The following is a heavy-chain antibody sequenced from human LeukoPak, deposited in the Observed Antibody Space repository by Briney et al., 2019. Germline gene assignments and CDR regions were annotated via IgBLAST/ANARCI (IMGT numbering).Heavy chain of an antibody. CDR2: IIPIFGIA. CDR3: AREGYYDSSGYYPPAYYFDY. D-gene: IGHD3-22*01. CDR1: GGTFSSYA. Sequence: SVKVSCKASGGTFSSYAISWVRQAPGQGLEWMGRIIPIFGIANYAQKFQGRVTITANKSTSTAYMELSSLRSEDTAVYYCAREGYYDSSGYYPPAYYFDYWGQGTLVTVSS. J-gene: IGHJ4*02. V-gene: IGHV1-69*04.